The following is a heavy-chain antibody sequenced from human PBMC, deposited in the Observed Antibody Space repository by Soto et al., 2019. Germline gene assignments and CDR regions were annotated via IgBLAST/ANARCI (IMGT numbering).Heavy chain of an antibody. J-gene: IGHJ4*02. CDR1: GGSVSSGSYY. Sequence: QVQLQESGPGLVKPSETLSLTCTVSGGSVSSGSYYWSWIRQPPGKGLEWIGYIYYSGSTNYNPSLKSRVTISVDTSKNQFSLKLSSVTAADTAVYYCARARRGYSGYFDYWGQGTLVTVSS. V-gene: IGHV4-61*01. CDR3: ARARRGYSGYFDY. D-gene: IGHD5-12*01. CDR2: IYYSGST.